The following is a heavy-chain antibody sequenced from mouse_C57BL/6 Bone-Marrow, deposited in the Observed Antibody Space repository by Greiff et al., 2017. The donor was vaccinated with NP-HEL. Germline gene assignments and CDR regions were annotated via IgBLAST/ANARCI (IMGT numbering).Heavy chain of an antibody. CDR3: ARKSDREDYAMDY. J-gene: IGHJ4*01. CDR2: IWTGGGP. D-gene: IGHD3-1*01. Sequence: VKLVESGPGLVAPSQSLSITCTVSGFSLTSYAISWVRQPPGKGLEWLGEIWTGGGPNYNSALKSRLSISKDNSKSQVFLKMNSLQTDDTARYYCARKSDREDYAMDYWGQGTSVTVSS. CDR1: GFSLTSYA. V-gene: IGHV2-9-1*01.